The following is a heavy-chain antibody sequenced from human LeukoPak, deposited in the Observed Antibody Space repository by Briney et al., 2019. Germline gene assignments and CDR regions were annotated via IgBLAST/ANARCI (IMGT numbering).Heavy chain of an antibody. CDR1: GGSLSSSNNY. CDR3: ASLKRH. CDR2: ISYSGGT. J-gene: IGHJ4*02. D-gene: IGHD1-1*01. Sequence: PSETLSLTCTVSGGSLSSSNNYWGWTRQPPGKGLEWFGSISYSGGTSYNPSLRSRVTISVDTSKNQFSLKLSSVTAADTAVYYCASLKRHWGQGTLVTVSS. V-gene: IGHV4-39*01.